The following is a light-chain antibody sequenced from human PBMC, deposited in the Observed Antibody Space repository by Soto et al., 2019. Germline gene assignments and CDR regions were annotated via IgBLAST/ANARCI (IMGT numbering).Light chain of an antibody. V-gene: IGKV1-27*01. CDR3: QQHNGYSERM. Sequence: DIQMTQSPSSLSASVGDRVTFTCRASQDISHYLAWYQERPGKVPKLLIYYAANLQSGVPSRFSGSGSGTEFTLTISSLQPDDFATYYCQQHNGYSERMFGQGTKVDIK. CDR2: YAA. CDR1: QDISHY. J-gene: IGKJ1*01.